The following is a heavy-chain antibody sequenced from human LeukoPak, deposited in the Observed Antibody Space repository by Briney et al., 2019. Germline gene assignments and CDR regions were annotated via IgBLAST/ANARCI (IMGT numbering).Heavy chain of an antibody. V-gene: IGHV1-18*01. Sequence: ASVKVSCKASGYTLTSYGIRWVRQAPGQGLEWMGWISAYNGNTNCAQKLQGRVTMTTDTSTSTAYMELRSLRSDDTAVYYCARGGWNYPYYYYGMDVWGQGTTVTVSS. D-gene: IGHD1-7*01. J-gene: IGHJ6*02. CDR2: ISAYNGNT. CDR3: ARGGWNYPYYYYGMDV. CDR1: GYTLTSYG.